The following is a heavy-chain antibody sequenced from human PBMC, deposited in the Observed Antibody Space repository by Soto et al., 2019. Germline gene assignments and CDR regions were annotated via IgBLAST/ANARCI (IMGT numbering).Heavy chain of an antibody. CDR1: GFTFSSYA. D-gene: IGHD3-3*01. Sequence: VGSLRLSCAASGFTFSSYAMSWVRQAPGKGLEWVSAISGSGGSTYYADSVKGRFTISRDNSKNTLYLQMNSLRAEDTAVYYCAKGTYYDFWSGYYTRGNWFDPWGQGTLVTVSS. CDR3: AKGTYYDFWSGYYTRGNWFDP. V-gene: IGHV3-23*01. CDR2: ISGSGGST. J-gene: IGHJ5*02.